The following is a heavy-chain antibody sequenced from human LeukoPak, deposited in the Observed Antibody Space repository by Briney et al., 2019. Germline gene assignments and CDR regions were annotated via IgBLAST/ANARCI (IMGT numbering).Heavy chain of an antibody. D-gene: IGHD3-16*01. CDR2: ISSSSSYI. V-gene: IGHV3-21*01. Sequence: GGSLRLSCAASGFTFSSYSMNWVRQAPGKGLEWVSSISSSSSYIYYADSVKGRFTISRDNAKNSLYLQMNSLRAEDTAVYYCARGPLPLQLGRRLGWFDLWGQGTLVTVSS. CDR1: GFTFSSYS. CDR3: ARGPLPLQLGRRLGWFDL. J-gene: IGHJ5*02.